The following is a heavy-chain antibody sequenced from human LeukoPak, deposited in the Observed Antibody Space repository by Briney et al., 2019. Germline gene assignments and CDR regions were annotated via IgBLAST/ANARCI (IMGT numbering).Heavy chain of an antibody. D-gene: IGHD6-19*01. V-gene: IGHV4-39*01. CDR1: GVSISSSNSY. Sequence: SETLSLTCTVSGVSISSSNSYWGWIRQPPGKGLEWIVSIYYSGSTYYNPSLKSRVTISVDTSKNQFSLRLSSVTAADTAVYYCARVSGQFYFYYYMDVWGKGTTVTISS. J-gene: IGHJ6*03. CDR2: IYYSGST. CDR3: ARVSGQFYFYYYMDV.